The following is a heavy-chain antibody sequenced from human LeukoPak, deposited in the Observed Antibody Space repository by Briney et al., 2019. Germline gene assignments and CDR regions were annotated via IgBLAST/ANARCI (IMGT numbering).Heavy chain of an antibody. CDR3: ARGPPIYGSGSYYSWFDP. CDR1: GVSFSGYY. V-gene: IGHV4-34*01. Sequence: SDTLSLTCAVYGVSFSGYYWSWIRQPRGKGLEWIGEINHSGSTNYNPSLKSRVTISVDTSKNQFSLKLSSVTAADTAVYYCARGPPIYGSGSYYSWFDPWGQGTLVTVSS. CDR2: INHSGST. D-gene: IGHD3-10*01. J-gene: IGHJ5*02.